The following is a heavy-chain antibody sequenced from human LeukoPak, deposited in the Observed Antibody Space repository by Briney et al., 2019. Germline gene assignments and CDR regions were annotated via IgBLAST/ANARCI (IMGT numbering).Heavy chain of an antibody. D-gene: IGHD5-12*01. Sequence: GGSLRLSCAASGFTFNTYSINWVRQAPGKGLEWISYISSSSTIYYADSVKGRFTVSRDNAKNSLYLQMNSLRAEDTAVYYCARSGAYDAHNSWGQGTLVTVSS. CDR1: GFTFNTYS. V-gene: IGHV3-48*01. J-gene: IGHJ4*02. CDR2: ISSSSTI. CDR3: ARSGAYDAHNS.